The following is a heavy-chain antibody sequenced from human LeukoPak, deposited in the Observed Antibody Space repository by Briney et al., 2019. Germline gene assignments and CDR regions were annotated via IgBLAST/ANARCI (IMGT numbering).Heavy chain of an antibody. D-gene: IGHD4-11*01. CDR3: ARDPLRRDYFDL. CDR1: GYTFTDYY. CDR2: INPNTGGT. J-gene: IGHJ5*02. Sequence: GASVKVSCKASGYTFTDYYMHWVRQAPGQGLEWMGWINPNTGGTDYGEKFQGRVTMTRDTSISTAYMELNRLRSDDTAVYYCARDPLRRDYFDLWGQGTLVTVSS. V-gene: IGHV1-2*02.